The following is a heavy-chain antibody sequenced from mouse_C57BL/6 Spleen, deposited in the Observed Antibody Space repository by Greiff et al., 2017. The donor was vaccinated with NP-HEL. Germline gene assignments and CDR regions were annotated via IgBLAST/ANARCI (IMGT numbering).Heavy chain of an antibody. CDR3: AREGDGYYEGWYFDV. J-gene: IGHJ1*03. V-gene: IGHV3-6*01. CDR1: GYSITSGYY. D-gene: IGHD2-3*01. CDR2: ISYDGSN. Sequence: EVKLMESGPGLVKPSQSLSLTCSVTGYSITSGYYWNWIRQFPGNKLEWMGYISYDGSNNYNPSLKNRISITRDTSKNQFFLKLNSVTTEDTATYYCAREGDGYYEGWYFDVWGTGTTVTVSS.